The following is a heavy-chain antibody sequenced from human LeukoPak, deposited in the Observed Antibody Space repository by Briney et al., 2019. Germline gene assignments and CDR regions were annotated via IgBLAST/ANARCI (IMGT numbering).Heavy chain of an antibody. J-gene: IGHJ2*01. D-gene: IGHD3-10*01. CDR3: ARAPAGGYFDL. Sequence: SETLSLTCTVSGGSFSNYYWSWTRQPPGKGLEWIGYIYYSGSTNYNPSPKSRVTISVDTSKNQFSLRLSSVIAADTAVYYCARAPAGGYFDLWGRGTLVTVSS. CDR1: GGSFSNYY. CDR2: IYYSGST. V-gene: IGHV4-59*01.